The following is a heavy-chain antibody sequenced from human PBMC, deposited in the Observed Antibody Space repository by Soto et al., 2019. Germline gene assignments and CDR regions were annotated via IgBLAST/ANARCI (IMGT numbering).Heavy chain of an antibody. V-gene: IGHV1-46*01. CDR3: ARDQEYQLPITRWNAFDI. CDR1: GYTFTSYY. D-gene: IGHD2-2*01. J-gene: IGHJ3*02. CDR2: INPSGGST. Sequence: QVQLVQSGAEVKKPGASVKVSCKASGYTFTSYYMHWVRQAPGQGLEWMGIINPSGGSTSYAQKFPGRVTMTRDTSTSTVYVALSSLSSEDTALYYCARDQEYQLPITRWNAFDIWGQGTMVTVSS.